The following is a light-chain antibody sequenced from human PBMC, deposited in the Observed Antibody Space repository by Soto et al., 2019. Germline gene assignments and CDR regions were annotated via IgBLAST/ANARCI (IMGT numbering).Light chain of an antibody. CDR1: QDLARW. CDR3: QQRSNWPPIT. J-gene: IGKJ5*01. CDR2: AAS. V-gene: IGKV1-12*01. Sequence: DIQMTQSPSSLSASVGDRVTITCRSSQDLARWLAWYQQKPGEAPKVLIYAASNLRSGVPSRFSGSGSGADFTPTISSLEPQDFAVYYCQQRSNWPPITFGQGTRLEIK.